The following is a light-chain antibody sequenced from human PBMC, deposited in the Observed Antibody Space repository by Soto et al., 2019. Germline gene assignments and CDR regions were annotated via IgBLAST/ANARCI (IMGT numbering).Light chain of an antibody. Sequence: QSALTQPPSASGSPGQSVTISCTGSSSVVGGHNHVSWYQQHPGKAPKLMIYEVSKRPSGVPDRFSGSKSVNTASLTVSGLQAEDEADYYCSSYAGSMNLIFGGGTQLTVL. V-gene: IGLV2-8*01. CDR3: SSYAGSMNLI. CDR2: EVS. J-gene: IGLJ2*01. CDR1: SSVVGGHNH.